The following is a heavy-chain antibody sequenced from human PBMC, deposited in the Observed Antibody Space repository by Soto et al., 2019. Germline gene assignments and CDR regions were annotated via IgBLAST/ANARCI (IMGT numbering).Heavy chain of an antibody. CDR2: VSYDGNTK. Sequence: GGSLRLSCAASGFTFTDYAIHWVRQAPGKGLEWVAFVSYDGNTKSYSDSVEGRFTISRDNSTDTVFLQMTTLTPDDTAVYFCARSLAAARVTGLDVWGQGTTVTVSS. V-gene: IGHV3-30-3*01. D-gene: IGHD6-25*01. J-gene: IGHJ6*02. CDR1: GFTFTDYA. CDR3: ARSLAAARVTGLDV.